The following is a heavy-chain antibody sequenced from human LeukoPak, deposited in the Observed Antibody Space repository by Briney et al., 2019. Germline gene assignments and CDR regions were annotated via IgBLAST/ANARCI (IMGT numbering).Heavy chain of an antibody. CDR3: ARVMGASWFFYLDV. Sequence: GASVKVSCKASGGTFSSYAISWVRQAPGQGLEWMGGIIPIFGTANYAQKFQGRVTITADKSTSTAYMELSSLRSEDTAVYYCARVMGASWFFYLDVWGKGTTVTVSS. CDR2: IIPIFGTA. V-gene: IGHV1-69*06. D-gene: IGHD3-16*02. J-gene: IGHJ6*03. CDR1: GGTFSSYA.